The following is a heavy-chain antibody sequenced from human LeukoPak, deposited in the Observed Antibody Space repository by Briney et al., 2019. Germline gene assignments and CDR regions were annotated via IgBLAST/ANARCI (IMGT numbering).Heavy chain of an antibody. J-gene: IGHJ3*02. V-gene: IGHV3-15*01. CDR3: TAEDSADAFDI. CDR2: IKSKTDGGAT. D-gene: IGHD3-10*01. Sequence: GGSLRLSCAASGFTFSNAWMSWVRQAPGKGLEWVGRIKSKTDGGATDYAAPVKGRFTISRDDSKNTLYLQMNSLKTEDTAVYYCTAEDSADAFDIWGQGTMVTVSS. CDR1: GFTFSNAW.